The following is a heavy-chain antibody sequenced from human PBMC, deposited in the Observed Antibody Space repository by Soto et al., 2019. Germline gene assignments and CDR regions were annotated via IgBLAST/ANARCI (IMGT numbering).Heavy chain of an antibody. V-gene: IGHV3-13*01. D-gene: IGHD6-13*01. CDR1: GFTFSSYD. CDR2: IGTAGDT. Sequence: EVQLVESGGGLVQPGGSLRLSCAASGFTFSSYDMHWVRQATGEGLEWVSGIGTAGDTHYPVSVKGRFTISRENAKSSLYLQLNNLRAEDTALYYCVRASAGTGWFDPWGQGTLVTVSS. J-gene: IGHJ5*02. CDR3: VRASAGTGWFDP.